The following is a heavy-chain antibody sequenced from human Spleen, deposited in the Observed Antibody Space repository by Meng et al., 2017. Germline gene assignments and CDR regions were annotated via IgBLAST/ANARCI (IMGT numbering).Heavy chain of an antibody. Sequence: GESLKISCAASGFTFSSYAMSWVRQAPGKGLEWVSAISGSGGSTYYADSVKGRFTISRDNSKNTLYLQMNSLRAEDTALYYCAKLSGLGPFDYWGQGTLVTVSS. J-gene: IGHJ4*02. CDR1: GFTFSSYA. D-gene: IGHD3-16*01. CDR3: AKLSGLGPFDY. CDR2: ISGSGGST. V-gene: IGHV3-23*01.